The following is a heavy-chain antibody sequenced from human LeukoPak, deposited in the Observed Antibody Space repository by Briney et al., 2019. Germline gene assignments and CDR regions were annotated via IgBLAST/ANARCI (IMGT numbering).Heavy chain of an antibody. CDR2: IRSSGSTM. CDR3: ARDPGRSSSWYCDY. Sequence: PGGSLRLSCAASGFTFSSYEMNWVRQAPGKGLEWVSYIRSSGSTMYYADSVKGRFTISRDNTKNSLYLQMNSLRAEDTAVYYCARDPGRSSSWYCDYWGQGPLVTVSS. D-gene: IGHD6-13*01. J-gene: IGHJ4*02. V-gene: IGHV3-48*03. CDR1: GFTFSSYE.